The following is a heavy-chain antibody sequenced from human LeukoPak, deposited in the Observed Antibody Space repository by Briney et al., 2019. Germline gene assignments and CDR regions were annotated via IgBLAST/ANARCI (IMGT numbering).Heavy chain of an antibody. CDR3: ARGDKYGGNSVTFDI. Sequence: GGTLRLSCAASGFTFSNYGMSWVRQAPGKGLEWVSSISGSGGNTYYADSVKGRFTISRDNSKNTLYLQMNSLRAEDTAVYYCARGDKYGGNSVTFDIWGQGTMVTVSS. V-gene: IGHV3-23*01. CDR2: ISGSGGNT. CDR1: GFTFSNYG. J-gene: IGHJ3*02. D-gene: IGHD4-23*01.